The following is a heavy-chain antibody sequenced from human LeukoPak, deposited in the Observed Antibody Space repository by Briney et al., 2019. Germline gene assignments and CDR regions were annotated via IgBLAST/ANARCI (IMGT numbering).Heavy chain of an antibody. CDR3: AKYAPPTTALTRFFDD. V-gene: IGHV3-53*01. CDR1: GFTVSSSY. D-gene: IGHD4-17*01. J-gene: IGHJ4*02. Sequence: GGSLRLSCAASGFTVSSSYMSWVRQTPGKGLEWVSVISAGNDIVYADSVKGRFSISRDSSKNTLYLQMSSLRVEDTAVYYCAKYAPPTTALTRFFDDWGQGTLVTVSS. CDR2: ISAGNDI.